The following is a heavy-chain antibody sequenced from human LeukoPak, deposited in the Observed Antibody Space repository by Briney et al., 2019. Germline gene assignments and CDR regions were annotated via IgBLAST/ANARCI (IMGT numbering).Heavy chain of an antibody. CDR1: GFTVSSNY. J-gene: IGHJ6*02. Sequence: PGGSLRLSCAASGFTVSSNYMSWVRQAPGKGLEWVSVIYSGGSTYYADSVKGRFTISRDNSKNTLYLQMNSLRAEDSAVYYCARDMTYCSGGSCYSGMDVWGQGTTVTVSS. CDR3: ARDMTYCSGGSCYSGMDV. CDR2: IYSGGST. V-gene: IGHV3-66*01. D-gene: IGHD2-15*01.